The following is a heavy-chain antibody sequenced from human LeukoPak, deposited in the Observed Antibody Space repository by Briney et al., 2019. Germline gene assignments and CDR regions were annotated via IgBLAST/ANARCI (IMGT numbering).Heavy chain of an antibody. J-gene: IGHJ5*02. Sequence: KPSETLSLTCSVSGYSISSGYYWGWIRQPPGKGLDWIGTIYHSGTTYYNPSLKSRVTIPVDTSKNQFSLKLSSVTAADTAVYYCARAYFDTSGYYYSFDPWGRGTLVTVSS. CDR3: ARAYFDTSGYYYSFDP. D-gene: IGHD3-22*01. V-gene: IGHV4-38-2*02. CDR2: IYHSGTT. CDR1: GYSISSGYY.